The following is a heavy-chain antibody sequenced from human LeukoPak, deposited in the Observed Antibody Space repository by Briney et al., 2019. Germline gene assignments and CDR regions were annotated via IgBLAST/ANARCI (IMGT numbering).Heavy chain of an antibody. D-gene: IGHD3-22*01. J-gene: IGHJ4*02. CDR1: GDSISSYY. CDR2: IYYSGST. CDR3: ARGQYYYDSSGVGY. V-gene: IGHV4-59*01. Sequence: SETLSLTCTVSGDSISSYYGSWIRQPPGKGLEWVGYIYYSGSTNYNPSLKSRVTISVDTSKNQFSLKLSSVTAADTAVYYCARGQYYYDSSGVGYWGQGTLVTVSS.